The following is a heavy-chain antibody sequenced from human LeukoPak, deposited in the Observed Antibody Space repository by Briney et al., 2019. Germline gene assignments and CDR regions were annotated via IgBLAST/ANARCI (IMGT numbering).Heavy chain of an antibody. D-gene: IGHD4-17*01. J-gene: IGHJ4*02. Sequence: GGSLRLSCAASGFAVSSNYMSWVRQAPGKGLEWVSVIYSGGSTYYADSVKGRFTISRDNSKNTLYLQMNSLRAEDTAVYYCARGDDYGDPMDYWGQGTLVTVSS. V-gene: IGHV3-66*02. CDR3: ARGDDYGDPMDY. CDR2: IYSGGST. CDR1: GFAVSSNY.